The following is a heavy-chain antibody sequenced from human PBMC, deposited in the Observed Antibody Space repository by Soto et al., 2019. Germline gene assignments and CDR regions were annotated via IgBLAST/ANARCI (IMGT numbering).Heavy chain of an antibody. Sequence: VQVVESGGGLVQPGGSLRLSCAASGFTFSSNSMNWVRQAPGKGLEWISYISSSSSTIYADSVKGRFTISRDNAKNSLYLQMHSLRDEDTAVYYCARVIWSGHLTSDLWGQGTLVTVSS. D-gene: IGHD3-3*01. CDR1: GFTFSSNS. CDR2: ISSSSSTI. J-gene: IGHJ5*02. CDR3: ARVIWSGHLTSDL. V-gene: IGHV3-48*02.